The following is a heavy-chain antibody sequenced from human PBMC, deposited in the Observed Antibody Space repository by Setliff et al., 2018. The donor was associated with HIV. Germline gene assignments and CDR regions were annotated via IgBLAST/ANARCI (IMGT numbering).Heavy chain of an antibody. V-gene: IGHV1-69*05. CDR1: GGTFSRET. J-gene: IGHJ2*01. CDR3: ARAPGISGFFYWYFDL. D-gene: IGHD3-22*01. CDR2: IIPAFGTA. Sequence: ASVKVSCKASGGTFSRETFSWVRQAPGRGLDWMGGIIPAFGTANYAQKFQGRVTITTDESTSTAYMDLSSLRSEDTAVYYCARAPGISGFFYWYFDLWGRGTLVTVSS.